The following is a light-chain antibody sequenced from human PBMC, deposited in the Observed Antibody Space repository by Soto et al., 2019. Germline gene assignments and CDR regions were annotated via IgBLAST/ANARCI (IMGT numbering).Light chain of an antibody. CDR2: DVS. CDR3: SSYTISTTLDV. V-gene: IGLV2-14*01. CDR1: RSDVGDYNY. Sequence: QSALTQPASVSGSPGQSITISCTGTRSDVGDYNYVSWYQQHPGKAPKLMIYDVSNRPSGVSNRFSGSKSGNTASLTISGLQAEDEADYYCSSYTISTTLDVLGTGTKLTVL. J-gene: IGLJ1*01.